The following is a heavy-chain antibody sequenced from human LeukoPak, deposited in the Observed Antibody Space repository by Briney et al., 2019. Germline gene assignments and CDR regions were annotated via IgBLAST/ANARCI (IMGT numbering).Heavy chain of an antibody. CDR3: ARVPMVRGVVRAFDI. Sequence: AASVTVSCKASGYTFTGYYMHWVRQAPGQGLEWMGWINPNSGGTNYAQKFQGRVTMTRDTSISAAYMELSRLRSDDTAVYYCARVPMVRGVVRAFDIWGQGTMVTVSS. J-gene: IGHJ3*02. V-gene: IGHV1-2*02. D-gene: IGHD3-10*01. CDR1: GYTFTGYY. CDR2: INPNSGGT.